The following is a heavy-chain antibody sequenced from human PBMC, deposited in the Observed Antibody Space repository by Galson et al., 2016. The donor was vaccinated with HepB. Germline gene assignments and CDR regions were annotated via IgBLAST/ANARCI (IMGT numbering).Heavy chain of an antibody. CDR2: VPHYGNNK. J-gene: IGHJ6*02. CDR1: GFTFRSYP. CDR3: AKSLLGVTLVSYYYGMDV. D-gene: IGHD2-21*02. Sequence: SLRLSCAASGFTFRSYPTHWVRQAPGKGLEWVTVVPHYGNNKYYADSVKGRFTISRDNSKNTLFLQMNSLRAEDTAVYYCAKSLLGVTLVSYYYGMDVWGQGTTVTVSS. V-gene: IGHV3-30-3*02.